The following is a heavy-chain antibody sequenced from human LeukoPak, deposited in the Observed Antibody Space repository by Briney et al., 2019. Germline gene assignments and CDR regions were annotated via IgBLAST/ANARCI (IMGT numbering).Heavy chain of an antibody. J-gene: IGHJ6*04. CDR1: GFTFSSYS. V-gene: IGHV3-48*01. D-gene: IGHD6-13*01. CDR3: ARLPQGEYSSSWPLWGPMDV. CDR2: IGSSSSTI. Sequence: PGGSLRLPCAASGFTFSSYSMNWVRQAPGKGLEWVSYIGSSSSTIYYADSVKGRFTISRDNARNSLYLQMNSLRAEDTAVYYCARLPQGEYSSSWPLWGPMDVWGKGTTVTVSS.